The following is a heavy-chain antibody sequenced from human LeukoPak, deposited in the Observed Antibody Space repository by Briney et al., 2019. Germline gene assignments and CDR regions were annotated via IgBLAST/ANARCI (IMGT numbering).Heavy chain of an antibody. D-gene: IGHD5-24*01. J-gene: IGHJ4*02. CDR2: IYYSGRT. CDR1: GGTISSYY. CDR3: ARGRWLQLPDY. V-gene: IGHV4-59*01. Sequence: SETLSLTCTVSGGTISSYYWSWIRQPPGKGLEWIGYIYYSGRTDYNPSLKSRVTISVDTSKNQFSLKLSSVTAADTAVYYCARGRWLQLPDYWGQGTLVTVSS.